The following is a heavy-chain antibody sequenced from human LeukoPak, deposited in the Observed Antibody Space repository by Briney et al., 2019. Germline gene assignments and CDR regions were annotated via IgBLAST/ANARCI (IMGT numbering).Heavy chain of an antibody. CDR2: INHSGST. D-gene: IGHD3-3*01. V-gene: IGHV4-34*01. Sequence: PSETLSLTCAVYGGSFSGYYWSWIRQPPGKGLEWIGEINHSGSTNYNPSLKSRVTISVDTSKNQFSLKLSSVTAADTAVYYCASLEYGFWSGYPKSEAFDIWGQGTMVTVSS. CDR3: ASLEYGFWSGYPKSEAFDI. CDR1: GGSFSGYY. J-gene: IGHJ3*02.